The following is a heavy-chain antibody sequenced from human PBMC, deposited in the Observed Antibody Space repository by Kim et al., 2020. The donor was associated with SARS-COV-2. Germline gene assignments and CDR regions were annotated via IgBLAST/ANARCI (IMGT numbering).Heavy chain of an antibody. D-gene: IGHD5-12*01. CDR1: GFTFSSYA. V-gene: IGHV3-23*03. CDR3: AKGRYSGYEKRLFDY. Sequence: GGSLRLSCAASGFTFSSYAMSWVRQAPGKGLEWVSVIYSGGSSTYYADSVKGRFTISRDNSKNTLYLQMNSLRAEDTAVYYCAKGRYSGYEKRLFDYWGQGTLVTVSS. J-gene: IGHJ4*02. CDR2: IYSGGSST.